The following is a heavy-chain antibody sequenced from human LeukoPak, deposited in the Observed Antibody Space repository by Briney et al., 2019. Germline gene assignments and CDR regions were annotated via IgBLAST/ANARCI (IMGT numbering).Heavy chain of an antibody. D-gene: IGHD3-3*01. Sequence: PGGSLRLSCAASGFTFSSHWMSWVRQAPGKGLEWVANIKQDGSEKYYVDSVKGRFTISRDNAKNSLYLQMNSLRAEDTAVYYCAREGNDFWSGYQSSYYYYYYMDVWGKGTTVTVSS. J-gene: IGHJ6*03. CDR1: GFTFSSHW. CDR3: AREGNDFWSGYQSSYYYYYYMDV. CDR2: IKQDGSEK. V-gene: IGHV3-7*01.